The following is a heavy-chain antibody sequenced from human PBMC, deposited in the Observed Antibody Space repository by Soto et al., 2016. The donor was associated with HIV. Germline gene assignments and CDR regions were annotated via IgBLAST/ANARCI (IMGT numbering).Heavy chain of an antibody. CDR1: ADSTTNYQ. D-gene: IGHD1-26*01. CDR3: AVLGGLRYRGPLDY. CDR2: IQYSGNT. J-gene: IGHJ4*02. V-gene: IGHV4-59*03. Sequence: QVQLQESGPGLVKPSETLSLTCNFSADSTTNYQWNWVRQSPGKGLEWIGYIQYSGNTNYSPALKSRITISLDTSKSQFSLKIMSLATADTAVYYCAVLGGLRYRGPLDYWGQGTPRSPSPQ.